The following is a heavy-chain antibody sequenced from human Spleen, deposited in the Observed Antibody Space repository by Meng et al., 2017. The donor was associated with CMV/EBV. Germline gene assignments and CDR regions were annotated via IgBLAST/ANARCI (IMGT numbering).Heavy chain of an antibody. V-gene: IGHV4-31*02. Sequence: SQTLSLTCGVSGGSFSGYFWTWIRQPPGKGLEWIGYIYYSGSTYYNPSLKSRVTISVDTSKNQFSLKLSSVTAADTAVYYCARDRGFYYGMDVWGQGTTVTVSS. CDR2: IYYSGST. CDR1: GGSFSGYF. CDR3: ARDRGFYYGMDV. J-gene: IGHJ6*02.